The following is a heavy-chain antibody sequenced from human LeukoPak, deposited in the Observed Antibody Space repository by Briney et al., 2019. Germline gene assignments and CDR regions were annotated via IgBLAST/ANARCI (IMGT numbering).Heavy chain of an antibody. CDR1: GYTFTSYG. Sequence: GASVKVSCKASGYTFTSYGISWVRQAPGQGLEWMGWISAYNGNTNYAQKLQGRVTMTTDTSTSTAYMELRSLRSDDTAVYYCARYRPVVPSEGRWFDPWGQGTLVTVSS. D-gene: IGHD2-2*01. V-gene: IGHV1-18*01. CDR2: ISAYNGNT. J-gene: IGHJ5*02. CDR3: ARYRPVVPSEGRWFDP.